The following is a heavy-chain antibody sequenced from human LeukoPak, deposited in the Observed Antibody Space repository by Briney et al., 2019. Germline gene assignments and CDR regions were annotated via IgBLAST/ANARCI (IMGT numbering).Heavy chain of an antibody. CDR2: MYYGGST. CDR3: ASLMYYDFLTGNYSYAMDV. D-gene: IGHD3-9*01. CDR1: GGSISGSRHY. Sequence: SETLSLTCAVSGGSISGSRHYWTWIRQPPGKGLEWMGSMYYGGSTYLNPSLKSRVTISADTSKKQFSLKLTSVTAADTAVYYCASLMYYDFLTGNYSYAMDVWGQGTTVIVSS. V-gene: IGHV4-39*01. J-gene: IGHJ6*02.